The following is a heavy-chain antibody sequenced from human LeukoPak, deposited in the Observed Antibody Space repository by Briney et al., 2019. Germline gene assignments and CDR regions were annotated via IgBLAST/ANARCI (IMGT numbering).Heavy chain of an antibody. V-gene: IGHV1-46*01. Sequence: ASVKVSCKPSGYTFTGYYMHWVRQAPGQGLEWMGIINPSGGSTSYAQKFQGRVTMTRDTSTSTVYMELSRLRSEDTAVYYCARGGYGDRIDYWGQGTLVSVSS. CDR3: ARGGYGDRIDY. CDR1: GYTFTGYY. D-gene: IGHD4-17*01. CDR2: INPSGGST. J-gene: IGHJ4*02.